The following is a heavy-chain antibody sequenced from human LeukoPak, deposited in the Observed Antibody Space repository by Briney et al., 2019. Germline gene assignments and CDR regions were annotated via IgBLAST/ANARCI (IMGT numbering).Heavy chain of an antibody. Sequence: ASVKVSCKASGYTFTSYGISWVRQAPGQGLEWMGWISAYNGNTNYAQKLQGRVTMTTDTSSSTAYMELSSLRSEDTAVYYCARVRDKIQLNAFDIWGQGTMVTVSS. CDR2: ISAYNGNT. CDR3: ARVRDKIQLNAFDI. CDR1: GYTFTSYG. J-gene: IGHJ3*02. D-gene: IGHD5-18*01. V-gene: IGHV1-18*01.